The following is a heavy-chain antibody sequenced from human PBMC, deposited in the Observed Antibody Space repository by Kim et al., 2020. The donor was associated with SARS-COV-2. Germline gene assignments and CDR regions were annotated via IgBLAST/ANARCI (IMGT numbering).Heavy chain of an antibody. CDR3: ARLYSSSRYIWFDP. J-gene: IGHJ5*02. Sequence: NPSLKSRVTILVEKSKNQFSLKLSSVTAADTAVYYCARLYSSSRYIWFDPWGQGTLVTVSS. V-gene: IGHV4-4*02. D-gene: IGHD6-13*01.